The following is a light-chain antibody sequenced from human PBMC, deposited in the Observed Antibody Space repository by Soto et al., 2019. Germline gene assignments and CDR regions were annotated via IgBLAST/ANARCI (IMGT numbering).Light chain of an antibody. Sequence: EIVLTQSPGTLSLSPGERATLSCRASQSCSSYLAWYQQKPGQAPRLLMYGASSRATGTPDRFSGSGSGTDFTLTISRLEPEDFAVYYCQQYGSSPLTFGVGTKVDSK. J-gene: IGKJ4*01. CDR2: GAS. CDR3: QQYGSSPLT. CDR1: QSCSSY. V-gene: IGKV3-20*01.